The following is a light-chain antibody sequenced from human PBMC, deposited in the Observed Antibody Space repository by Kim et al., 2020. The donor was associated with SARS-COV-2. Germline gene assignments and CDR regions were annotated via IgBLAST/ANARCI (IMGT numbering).Light chain of an antibody. CDR1: QRISSW. V-gene: IGKV1-5*01. CDR2: DAS. CDR3: QQYNSYSWT. Sequence: ASVGDRVTITCRASQRISSWLAWYQQKPGKAPKLLIYDASSLESGVPSRFSGSGSGTEYTLTISSLQPDDFATYYCQQYNSYSWTFGQGTKVDIK. J-gene: IGKJ1*01.